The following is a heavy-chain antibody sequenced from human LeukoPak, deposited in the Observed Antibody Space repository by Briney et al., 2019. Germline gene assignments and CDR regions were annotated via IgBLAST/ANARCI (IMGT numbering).Heavy chain of an antibody. V-gene: IGHV3-23*01. D-gene: IGHD3-10*01. CDR1: GFAFSSYA. CDR2: LSGSGGST. CDR3: ARGFRGANWFDP. Sequence: GGSLRLSCAASGFAFSSYAMIWVRQAPGKGLEWVSSLSGSGGSTYYADSVKGRFTISRDNANNSLYLQMHSLRGEDTAVYYCARGFRGANWFDPWGQGTLVTVSS. J-gene: IGHJ5*02.